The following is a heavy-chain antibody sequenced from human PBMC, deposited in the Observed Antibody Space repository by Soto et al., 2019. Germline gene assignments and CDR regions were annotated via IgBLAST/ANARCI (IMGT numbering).Heavy chain of an antibody. Sequence: HGGSLRLSCAASGFTFCSYVMNWVLQDPGKGLEWVSYISSSGSTIYYADSVKGRFTISRDNAKNSLYLQMNSLRAEDTAVYYCARQTRRDGYNWDNWFDPWGQGTLVTVSS. D-gene: IGHD5-12*01. CDR3: ARQTRRDGYNWDNWFDP. CDR1: GFTFCSYV. CDR2: ISSSGSTI. J-gene: IGHJ5*02. V-gene: IGHV3-48*03.